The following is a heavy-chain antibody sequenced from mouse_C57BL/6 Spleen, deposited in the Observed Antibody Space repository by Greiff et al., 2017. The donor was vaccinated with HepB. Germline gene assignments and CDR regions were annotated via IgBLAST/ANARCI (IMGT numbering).Heavy chain of an antibody. CDR3: ARHSEGDPLDY. CDR1: GFSLTSYG. CDR2: IWRDGST. V-gene: IGHV2-6-1*01. D-gene: IGHD2-13*01. J-gene: IGHJ2*01. Sequence: VQLVESGPGLVAPSQSLSITCTVSGFSLTSYGVHWVRQPPGKGLEWLVVIWRDGSTTYNSALKSRLSISKDNSKSPVFLKMNSRPTDDTAMYYGARHSEGDPLDYWGRGTTLTDSS.